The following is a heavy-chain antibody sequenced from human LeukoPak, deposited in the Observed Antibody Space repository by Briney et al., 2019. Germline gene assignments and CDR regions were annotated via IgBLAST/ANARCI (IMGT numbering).Heavy chain of an antibody. CDR1: GGSVSSGSYY. CDR2: IYYSGST. Sequence: SETLSLTCTVSGGSVSSGSYYWSWIRQPPGRGLEWIGYIYYSGSTNYNPSLKSRVTISLDMSKNQFSLKLSSVTAADTAVYYCARGVRKSSGYYPGYYFDYWGQGTLVTVSS. V-gene: IGHV4-61*01. D-gene: IGHD3-22*01. J-gene: IGHJ4*02. CDR3: ARGVRKSSGYYPGYYFDY.